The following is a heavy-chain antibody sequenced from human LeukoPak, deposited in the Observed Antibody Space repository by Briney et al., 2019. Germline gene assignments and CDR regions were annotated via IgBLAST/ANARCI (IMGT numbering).Heavy chain of an antibody. J-gene: IGHJ6*03. V-gene: IGHV4-38-2*02. CDR2: LSASGTT. Sequence: SETLSLTCTVSGYSISSGYYWGWLRQPAGKGLEWVGRLSASGTTNYNPSLRSRVTIAVDTSNNQLSLRVSSVTAADTAVYYCARGIAGRPPYYYYYMDVWGKGTTVTVSS. D-gene: IGHD6-6*01. CDR3: ARGIAGRPPYYYYYMDV. CDR1: GYSISSGYY.